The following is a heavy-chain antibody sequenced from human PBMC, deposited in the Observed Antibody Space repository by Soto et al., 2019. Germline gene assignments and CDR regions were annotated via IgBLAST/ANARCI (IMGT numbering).Heavy chain of an antibody. D-gene: IGHD3-3*01. J-gene: IGHJ4*02. CDR1: RYTFTSCA. CDR3: ASEKSRNLECLSHFDY. V-gene: IGHV1-3*01. CDR2: INAVNCNT. Sequence: SVKVPCKASRYTFTSCAIQWVRHASGQRLDWMGWINAVNCNTKYSQKFQGRVTITRDTSASTDYMELSSLRSEDTAVYYCASEKSRNLECLSHFDYRGQGTLVTVSS.